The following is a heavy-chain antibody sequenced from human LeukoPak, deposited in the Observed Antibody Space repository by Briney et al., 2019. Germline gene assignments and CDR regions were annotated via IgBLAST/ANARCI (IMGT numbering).Heavy chain of an antibody. D-gene: IGHD3-9*01. CDR3: ARDHWLFSSKTWYYYGMDV. Sequence: PSQTLSLTCVVSGGSISPYYWSWIRQSPGKGLEWIGYIDPSGSASYNPSLKSRVTIFVDTSKNLFSLILTSVSASDTAIYYCARDHWLFSSKTWYYYGMDVWGQGTTVTVSS. V-gene: IGHV4-59*01. CDR1: GGSISPYY. J-gene: IGHJ6*02. CDR2: IDPSGSA.